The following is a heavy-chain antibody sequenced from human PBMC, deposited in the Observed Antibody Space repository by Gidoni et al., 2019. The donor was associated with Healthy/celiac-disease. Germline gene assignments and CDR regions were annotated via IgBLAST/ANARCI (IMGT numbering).Heavy chain of an antibody. Sequence: QVQLVESGGGVVQPGRSLRLSCAASGFTFSSYGMHWVRQAPGKGLEWVAVIWYDGSNKYYADSVKGRFTISRDNSKNTLYLQMNSLRAEDTAVYYCARGAVAGIAYNWFDPWGQGTLVTVSS. D-gene: IGHD6-19*01. CDR1: GFTFSSYG. J-gene: IGHJ5*02. CDR2: IWYDGSNK. V-gene: IGHV3-33*01. CDR3: ARGAVAGIAYNWFDP.